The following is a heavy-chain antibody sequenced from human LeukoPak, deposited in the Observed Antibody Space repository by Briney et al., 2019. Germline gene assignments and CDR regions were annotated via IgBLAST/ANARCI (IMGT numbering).Heavy chain of an antibody. J-gene: IGHJ6*03. CDR3: ARGRVSSSTWHSTYYYYFYMDV. D-gene: IGHD4-11*01. CDR1: DDSITIYY. CDR2: TDHTGTT. V-gene: IGHV4-59*01. Sequence: SETLSLTCSVSDDSITIYYWTWIRQPPGKGLEWIGYTDHTGTTNYNPSLNSRVTISRDTSKNHFSLQLSSVTAADTAVYFCARGRVSSSTWHSTYYYYFYMDVWGKGTTVTVSS.